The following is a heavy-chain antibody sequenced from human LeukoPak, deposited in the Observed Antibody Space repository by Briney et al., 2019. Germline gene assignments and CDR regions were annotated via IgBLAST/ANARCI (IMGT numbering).Heavy chain of an antibody. CDR1: GGTFRSYA. CDR2: IIPIFGTA. D-gene: IGHD6-13*01. CDR3: ASQYSSSWRTPFDY. V-gene: IGHV1-69*05. Sequence: ASVKVSCKASGGTFRSYAISWVRQAPGHGLEWMGGIIPIFGTANYAQKFQGRVTITTDESTSTAYMELSSLRSEDTAVYYCASQYSSSWRTPFDYWGHGTLVTVSS. J-gene: IGHJ4*03.